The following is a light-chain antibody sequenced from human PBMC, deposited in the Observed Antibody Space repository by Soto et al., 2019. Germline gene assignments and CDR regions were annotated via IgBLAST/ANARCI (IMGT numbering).Light chain of an antibody. CDR2: EVS. V-gene: IGLV2-23*02. Sequence: QSALTQPASVSGSPGQSIIISCTGTSSDVGSYNFVSWYQQHPGKAPKLMIYEVSKRPSGVSNRFSGSKSGNTASLTISGLQPEDEADYYCCSYAGNSGVFGGGTTLTVL. CDR1: SSDVGSYNF. J-gene: IGLJ3*02. CDR3: CSYAGNSGV.